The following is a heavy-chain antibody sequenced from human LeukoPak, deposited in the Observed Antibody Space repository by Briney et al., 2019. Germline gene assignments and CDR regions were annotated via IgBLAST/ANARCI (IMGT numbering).Heavy chain of an antibody. CDR2: IYYSGST. CDR3: ARSHDYSNYGSPLNFDY. V-gene: IGHV4-61*01. J-gene: IGHJ4*02. D-gene: IGHD4-11*01. Sequence: TSETLSLTCTVSGGSVSSGSYYWSWIRQPPGKGLEWIGYIYYSGSTNYNPPLKSRITISVDTSKNQFSLKLSSVTAADTAVYYCARSHDYSNYGSPLNFDYWGQGTLVTVSS. CDR1: GGSVSSGSYY.